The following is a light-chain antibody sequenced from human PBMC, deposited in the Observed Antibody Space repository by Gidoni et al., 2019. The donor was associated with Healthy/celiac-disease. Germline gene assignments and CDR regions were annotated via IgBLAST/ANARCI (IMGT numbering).Light chain of an antibody. CDR3: QQYNNWPLLT. CDR2: GAS. CDR1: QSVSSN. Sequence: EIVMTQSPATLSVSPGERATLSCRASQSVSSNLAWYQQKPGQAPMLLIYGASTRATGIPARFNGSGSGTEFTLTISSLQSEDFAVYYCQQYNNWPLLTFGGGTKVEIK. V-gene: IGKV3-15*01. J-gene: IGKJ4*01.